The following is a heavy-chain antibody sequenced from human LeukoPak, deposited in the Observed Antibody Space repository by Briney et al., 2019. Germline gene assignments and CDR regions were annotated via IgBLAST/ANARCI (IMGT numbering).Heavy chain of an antibody. CDR3: ARDRTIQDYFDY. J-gene: IGHJ4*02. CDR1: GYTFTSYG. CDR2: ISAYNGNT. Sequence: ASVKVSCKASGYTFTSYGISWVRQAPGQGLEWMGWISAYNGNTNYAQKLQGRVTMTTDTSTSTAYMELRSLGSDDTAVYYCARDRTIQDYFDYWGQGTLVTVSS. V-gene: IGHV1-18*01. D-gene: IGHD5-24*01.